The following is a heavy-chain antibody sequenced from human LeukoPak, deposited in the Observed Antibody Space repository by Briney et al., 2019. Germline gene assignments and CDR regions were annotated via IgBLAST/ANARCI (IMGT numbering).Heavy chain of an antibody. J-gene: IGHJ3*02. CDR1: GFTFSSYG. CDR3: PRDTHYYGSGSPAFDI. CDR2: ISYDGSNK. Sequence: GGSLRLSCAASGFTFSSYGMHWVRQAPGKGLEWVAVISYDGSNKYYADSVKGRFTISRDNAKNSLYLQMNSLRAEDTALYYCPRDTHYYGSGSPAFDIWGQGTMVTVSS. D-gene: IGHD3-10*01. V-gene: IGHV3-30*03.